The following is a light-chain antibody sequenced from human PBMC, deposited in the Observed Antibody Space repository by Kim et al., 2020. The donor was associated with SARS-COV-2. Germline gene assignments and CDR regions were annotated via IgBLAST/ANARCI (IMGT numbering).Light chain of an antibody. CDR1: QALDGTD. Sequence: EIVLTQSPGTLSLSPGERATLSCRASQALDGTDLAWYQQRPGQIPRVLIYDVSRRATGVPDRFSGSGSGTDFTLTISRLEPEDFAVYYCQQYGSSPRTFGGGTKVDIK. CDR3: QQYGSSPRT. CDR2: DVS. J-gene: IGKJ4*01. V-gene: IGKV3-20*01.